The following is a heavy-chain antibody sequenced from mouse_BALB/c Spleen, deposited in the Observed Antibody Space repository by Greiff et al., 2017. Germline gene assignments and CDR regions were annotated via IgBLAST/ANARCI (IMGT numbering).Heavy chain of an antibody. CDR3: APATVGRDY. J-gene: IGHJ2*01. CDR2: IDPANGNT. Sequence: VQLKQSGAELVKPGASVKLSCTASGFNIKDTYMHWVKQRPEQGLEGIGRIDPANGNTKYDPKFQGKATITADTSSNTAYLQLSSLTSEDTAVYYCAPATVGRDYWGQGTTVTVAS. CDR1: GFNIKDTY. D-gene: IGHD1-1*01. V-gene: IGHV14-3*02.